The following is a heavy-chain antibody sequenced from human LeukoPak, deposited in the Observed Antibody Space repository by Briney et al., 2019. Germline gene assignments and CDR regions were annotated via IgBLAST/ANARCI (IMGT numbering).Heavy chain of an antibody. V-gene: IGHV1-2*04. CDR3: ARGVSGHFDY. CDR2: INPNSSGT. J-gene: IGHJ4*02. D-gene: IGHD3-16*01. CDR1: GYTFTGYY. Sequence: ASVKLSCTASGYTFTGYYMHWVRQAPGQGLEWMGWINPNSSGTNYAQKFQGWDTMTRDTSISTAYMELSRLRSDDTAVYYCARGVSGHFDYWGQGTLVTVPS.